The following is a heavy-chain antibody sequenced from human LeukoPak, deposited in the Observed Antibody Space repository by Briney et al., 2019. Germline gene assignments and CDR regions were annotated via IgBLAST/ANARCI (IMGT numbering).Heavy chain of an antibody. V-gene: IGHV4-59*01. CDR1: GVSISSYY. J-gene: IGHJ4*02. CDR3: ARGEYQLLWAGFDY. CDR2: IYYSGST. Sequence: SETLSLTCTVSGVSISSYYWSWIRQPPGKGLEWIGDIYYSGSTNYNPSLKSRVTISVDTSKNQFSLKLSSVTAADTAVYYCARGEYQLLWAGFDYWGQGTLVTVPS. D-gene: IGHD2-2*01.